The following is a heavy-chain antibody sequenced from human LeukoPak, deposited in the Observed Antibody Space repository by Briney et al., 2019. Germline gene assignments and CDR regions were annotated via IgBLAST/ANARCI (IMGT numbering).Heavy chain of an antibody. CDR1: GFPFDDYT. V-gene: IGHV3-43*01. CDR3: AKAGTTYFDY. J-gene: IGHJ4*02. CDR2: ISWDGGST. Sequence: GGSLRLSCAASGFPFDDYTMHGVRQAPGKGLEGVSLISWDGGSTYYADSVKGRFTISRDNSKNSLYLQMNSLRTEDTALYYCAKAGTTYFDYWGQGTLVTVSS. D-gene: IGHD1-1*01.